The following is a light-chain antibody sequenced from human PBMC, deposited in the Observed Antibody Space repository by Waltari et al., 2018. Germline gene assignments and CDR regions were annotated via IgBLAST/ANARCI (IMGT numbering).Light chain of an antibody. CDR3: MQGTHFPYS. Sequence: DVAMTQSPLSLPITPGQPASMTCRSSQSLLHSNGNTYLTWFLQKPGQPPRRLIYKVYNRDSGVPDRFSGSGAGTDFTLKFSRVEAEDVGIYYCMQGTHFPYSFGQGTKVEIK. CDR1: QSLLHSNGNTY. V-gene: IGKV2-30*02. CDR2: KVY. J-gene: IGKJ2*03.